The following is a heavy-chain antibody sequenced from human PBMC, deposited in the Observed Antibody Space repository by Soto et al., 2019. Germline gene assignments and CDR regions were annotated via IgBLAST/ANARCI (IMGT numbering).Heavy chain of an antibody. CDR3: ARAGYYDFWSGYSAYYYYYYYMEV. V-gene: IGHV3-64*01. J-gene: IGHJ6*03. CDR1: GFTFSSYA. CDR2: ISSNGGST. D-gene: IGHD3-3*01. Sequence: GGSLRLSCAASGFTFSSYAMHWVRQAPGKGLEYVSAISSNGGSTYYANSVKGRFTISRDNSKNTLYLQMGSLRAEDMAVYYCARAGYYDFWSGYSAYYYYYYYMEVWGKGTTVTVSS.